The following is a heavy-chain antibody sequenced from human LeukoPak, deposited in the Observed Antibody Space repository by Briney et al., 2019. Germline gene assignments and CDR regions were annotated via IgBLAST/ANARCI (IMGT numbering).Heavy chain of an antibody. D-gene: IGHD5-12*01. CDR1: GFTFSNYW. Sequence: GGSLRLSCAASGFTFSNYWMYWVRQDPGKGLVWVSRVNTDGSSTNYADSVKGRFTISRDNSKNTLYLQMNSLRAEDTALYYCAKSGRGLLRDFDSWGQGTLVTVSS. V-gene: IGHV3-74*01. CDR3: AKSGRGLLRDFDS. J-gene: IGHJ4*02. CDR2: VNTDGSST.